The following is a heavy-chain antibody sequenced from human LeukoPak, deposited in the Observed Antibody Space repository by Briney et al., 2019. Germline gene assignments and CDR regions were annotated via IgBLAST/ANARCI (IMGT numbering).Heavy chain of an antibody. D-gene: IGHD2-2*01. CDR3: TRDQGYCSSTRCYHWFDP. CDR1: GFTSGEYG. V-gene: IGHV3-49*01. CDR2: IRSKAYGGTT. Sequence: PGRSLRLSCTASGFTSGEYGMSWFRQAPGKGLEWVGFIRSKAYGGTTEYTASVKGRFSISRDDSKSIAYLQMNSLKTEDTAVYYCTRDQGYCSSTRCYHWFDPWGQGTLVTVSS. J-gene: IGHJ5*02.